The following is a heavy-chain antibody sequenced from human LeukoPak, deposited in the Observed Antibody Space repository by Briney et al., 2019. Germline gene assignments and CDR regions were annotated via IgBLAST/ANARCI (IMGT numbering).Heavy chain of an antibody. Sequence: PSQTLSLTCTVSGGSISSGDYYWSWIRQPPGKGLEWIGYIYYSGSTYYNPSLKSRVTISVDTSKNQFSLKLSYVTAADTAVYYCARGGITVTTHFDYWGQGTLVTVSS. D-gene: IGHD4-17*01. CDR1: GGSISSGDYY. CDR2: IYYSGST. J-gene: IGHJ4*02. CDR3: ARGGITVTTHFDY. V-gene: IGHV4-30-4*08.